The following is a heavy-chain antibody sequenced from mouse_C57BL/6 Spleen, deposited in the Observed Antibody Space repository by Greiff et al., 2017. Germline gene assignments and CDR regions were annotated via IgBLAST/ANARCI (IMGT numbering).Heavy chain of an antibody. Sequence: EVKLVESGGGLVKPGGSLKLSCAASGFTFSSYAMSWVRQTPEKRLEWVATISDGGSYTYYPDNVKGRFTISRDNAKNNLYLQMSHLKSEDTAMYYCARDDDYGAMEYWGKGTSVTVSS. J-gene: IGHJ4*01. CDR2: ISDGGSYT. CDR3: ARDDDYGAMEY. D-gene: IGHD2-3*01. V-gene: IGHV5-4*01. CDR1: GFTFSSYA.